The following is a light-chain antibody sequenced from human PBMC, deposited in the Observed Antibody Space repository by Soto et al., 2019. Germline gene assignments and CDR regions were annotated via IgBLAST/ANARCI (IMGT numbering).Light chain of an antibody. CDR3: ISYTSSSSYV. Sequence: QSALTQPASVSGSPGQSITISCTGTSSDVGGYNYVSWYQQHPGKAPKLIIYEVNNRPSGVSNRFSGSKSGNTASLTISGLQAEDEADFYCISYTSSSSYVFGTGTKLTVL. V-gene: IGLV2-14*01. CDR2: EVN. J-gene: IGLJ1*01. CDR1: SSDVGGYNY.